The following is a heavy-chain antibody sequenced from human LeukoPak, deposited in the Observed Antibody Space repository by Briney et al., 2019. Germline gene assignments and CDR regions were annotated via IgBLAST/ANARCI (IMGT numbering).Heavy chain of an antibody. V-gene: IGHV1-8*01. CDR2: MKPNNGNT. J-gene: IGHJ4*02. D-gene: IGHD4-17*01. CDR1: GYTFISFD. Sequence: ASVKVSCKASGYTFISFDINWVRQATGQGLEWMGWMKPNNGNTGYAQRFQGRVTMTTDTSTSTAYMELRSLRSDDTAVYYCARVNGDYEKTYYFDYWGQGTLVTVSS. CDR3: ARVNGDYEKTYYFDY.